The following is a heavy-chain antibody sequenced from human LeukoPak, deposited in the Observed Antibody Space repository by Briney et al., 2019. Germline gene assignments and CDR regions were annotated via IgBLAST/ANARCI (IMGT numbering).Heavy chain of an antibody. CDR2: INHSGST. J-gene: IGHJ4*02. V-gene: IGHV4-34*01. CDR1: GGSISSYY. Sequence: SETLSLTCTVSGGSISSYYWSWIRQPPGKGLEWIGEINHSGSTNYNPSLKSRVTISVDTSKNQFSLKLSSVTAADTAVYYCARELGILDYWGQGTLVTVSS. CDR3: ARELGILDY. D-gene: IGHD3-10*01.